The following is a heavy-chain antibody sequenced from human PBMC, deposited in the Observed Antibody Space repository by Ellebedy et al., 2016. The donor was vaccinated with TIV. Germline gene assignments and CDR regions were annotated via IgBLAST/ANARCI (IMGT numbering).Heavy chain of an antibody. CDR2: ISAYNGNT. D-gene: IGHD1-26*01. J-gene: IGHJ4*02. CDR1: GGTFSSYA. Sequence: AASVKVSCKASGGTFSSYAISWVRQAPGQGLEWMGWISAYNGNTNYAQKLQGRVTMTTDTSTSTAYMELRSLRSDDTAVYYCARDPEPGSIVGAASDYWGQGTLVTVSS. CDR3: ARDPEPGSIVGAASDY. V-gene: IGHV1-18*01.